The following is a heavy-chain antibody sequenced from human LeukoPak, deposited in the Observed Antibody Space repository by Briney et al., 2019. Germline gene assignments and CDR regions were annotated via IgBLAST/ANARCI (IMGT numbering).Heavy chain of an antibody. D-gene: IGHD2-15*01. CDR1: GGTFSSYA. CDR2: IIPIFGTA. Sequence: SVKVSCKASGGTFSSYAISWVRQAPGQGLEWMGGIIPIFGTANYAQKFQGRVTITADESTSTAYMALSSLRSEDTAVYYCARHPGYCSGGSCYYYHYYGMDVWGKGTTVTVSS. J-gene: IGHJ6*04. V-gene: IGHV1-69*13. CDR3: ARHPGYCSGGSCYYYHYYGMDV.